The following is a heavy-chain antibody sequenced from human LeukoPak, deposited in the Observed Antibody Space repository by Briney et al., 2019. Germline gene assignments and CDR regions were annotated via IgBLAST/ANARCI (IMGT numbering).Heavy chain of an antibody. Sequence: SGPAPVKPTQTLTLTCTSSGFSLSTSGMCVSWIRQPPGKALEWLARIDWDDDKYYSTSLKTRLTISKDTSKNQVVLTMTNMDPVDTATYYCARGPGYSSGWSSAHWGQGTLVTVSS. CDR3: ARGPGYSSGWSSAH. V-gene: IGHV2-70*11. D-gene: IGHD6-19*01. J-gene: IGHJ4*02. CDR2: IDWDDDK. CDR1: GFSLSTSGMC.